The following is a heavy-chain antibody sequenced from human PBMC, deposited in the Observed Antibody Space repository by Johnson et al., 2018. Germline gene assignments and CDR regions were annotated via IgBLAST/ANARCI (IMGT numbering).Heavy chain of an antibody. CDR1: QFAFSSFS. CDR3: AKGGAILGPFDH. CDR2: ISAIAGST. D-gene: IGHD1-26*01. J-gene: IGHJ4*02. V-gene: IGHV3-23*04. Sequence: VQLVEAGGGLVQPGGSLRLSCAASQFAFSSFSMSWVRLAPGKGLEWVSTISAIAGSTYYADSVKGRFTLTRDKSKNTLYLQMNNLRGDDTAVYYSAKGGAILGPFDHWGQGSLVTGSS.